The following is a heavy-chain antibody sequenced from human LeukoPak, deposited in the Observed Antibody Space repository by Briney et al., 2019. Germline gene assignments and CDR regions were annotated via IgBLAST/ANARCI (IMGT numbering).Heavy chain of an antibody. Sequence: GGSLRLSCAASGFTFSSYWMHWVRQAPGKGLVWVSRINSDGSSTFYADSVKGRFTISRDNAENTMYLQMNTLRAEDTAVYYCASLALGRRAHFWGQGTLVTVSS. CDR3: ASLALGRRAHF. CDR2: INSDGSST. V-gene: IGHV3-74*01. CDR1: GFTFSSYW. J-gene: IGHJ4*02. D-gene: IGHD3-16*01.